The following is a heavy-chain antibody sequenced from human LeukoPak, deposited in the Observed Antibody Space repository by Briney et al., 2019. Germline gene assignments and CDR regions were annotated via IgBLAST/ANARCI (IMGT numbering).Heavy chain of an antibody. J-gene: IGHJ3*02. Sequence: ASVRVSCKASGYTFTSYYMHWVRQAPGQGLEWMGIINPSGGSTSYAQKFQGRVTMTRDMSTSTVYMELSSLRSEDTAVYYCARDLYVASSGYYLLPGAFDIWGQGTMVTVSS. CDR2: INPSGGST. CDR3: ARDLYVASSGYYLLPGAFDI. V-gene: IGHV1-46*01. CDR1: GYTFTSYY. D-gene: IGHD3-22*01.